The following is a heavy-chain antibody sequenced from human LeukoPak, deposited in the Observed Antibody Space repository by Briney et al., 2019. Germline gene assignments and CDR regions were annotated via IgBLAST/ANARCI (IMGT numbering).Heavy chain of an antibody. J-gene: IGHJ4*02. Sequence: SETLSLTCTVSGGSISSYYWSWIRQPPGKGLEWIGYIYYSGSTNYNPSLKSRVTISVDTSKNQFSLKLSSVTAADTAVYYCARGLSADYWGQGTLVTVSS. CDR1: GGSISSYY. V-gene: IGHV4-59*01. CDR3: ARGLSADY. CDR2: IYYSGST.